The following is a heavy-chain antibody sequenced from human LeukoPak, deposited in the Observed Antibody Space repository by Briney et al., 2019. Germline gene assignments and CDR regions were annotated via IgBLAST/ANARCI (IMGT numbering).Heavy chain of an antibody. Sequence: SETLSLTXTVSGGSISSSDYFWGWIRQPPGKGLEWLGSIFYSGTTYYNPSLKSRVTISVDTSKNQFSLKLSSVTAADTAVYYCARERDGYISFDYWGQGTLVTVSS. CDR2: IFYSGTT. D-gene: IGHD5-24*01. V-gene: IGHV4-39*07. J-gene: IGHJ4*02. CDR3: ARERDGYISFDY. CDR1: GGSISSSDYF.